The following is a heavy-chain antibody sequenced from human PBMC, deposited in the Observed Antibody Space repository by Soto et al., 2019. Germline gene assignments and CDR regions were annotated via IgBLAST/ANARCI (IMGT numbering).Heavy chain of an antibody. CDR3: ARGIATGQLDP. D-gene: IGHD2-15*01. J-gene: IGHJ5*02. CDR1: GYTFTGYY. Sequence: GASVKVSCKASGYTFTGYYMHWVRQAPGQGLEWMGWINPNSGGTNYAQKFQGWVTITRDTYASTAYMDLSSLRSEDTAVYYCARGIATGQLDPWGQGTLVTVSS. V-gene: IGHV1-2*04. CDR2: INPNSGGT.